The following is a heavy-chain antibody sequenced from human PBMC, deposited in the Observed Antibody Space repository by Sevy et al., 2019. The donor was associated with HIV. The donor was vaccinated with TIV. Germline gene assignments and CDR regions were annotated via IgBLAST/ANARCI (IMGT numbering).Heavy chain of an antibody. V-gene: IGHV3-11*06. D-gene: IGHD2-21*02. CDR2: ISSSSSYT. CDR1: GFTFSDYY. J-gene: IGHJ4*02. CDR3: ARVRGVSYCGGDCYPNYFDY. Sequence: GGSLRLSCAASGFTFSDYYMSWIRQAPGKGLEWVSYISSSSSYTNYADSVKGRFTISGDNAKNSLYLQMNSLRAEDTAVYYCARVRGVSYCGGDCYPNYFDYWGQGTLVTVSS.